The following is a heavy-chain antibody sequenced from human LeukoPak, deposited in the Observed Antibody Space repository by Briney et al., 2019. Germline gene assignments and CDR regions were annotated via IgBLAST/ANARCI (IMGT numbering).Heavy chain of an antibody. Sequence: ASVKVSCKSSGYTFTSYGISWVRQAPGQGLEWMGWISAYNGNTNYAQKLQGRVTMTTDTSTSTAYMELRSLRSDDTAVYYCARAPFDWFALEYYMDVWGKGTTVTVSS. CDR1: GYTFTSYG. V-gene: IGHV1-18*01. CDR2: ISAYNGNT. J-gene: IGHJ6*03. D-gene: IGHD3-9*01. CDR3: ARAPFDWFALEYYMDV.